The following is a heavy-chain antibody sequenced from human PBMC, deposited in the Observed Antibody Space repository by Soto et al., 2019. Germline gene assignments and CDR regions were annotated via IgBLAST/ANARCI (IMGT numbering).Heavy chain of an antibody. CDR3: ARHRGGVIVSNYWFFDL. J-gene: IGHJ2*01. CDR1: GGSINSYY. Sequence: QVQLQESGPGLVKPSETLSLTCTVSGGSINSYYWSWIRQPPGKGLEWLGDIYYSGNTNYNPSLKSRVTISVDTSKNQFSLKLSSVTAADTAVYYCARHRGGVIVSNYWFFDLWGRGSLVTVSS. V-gene: IGHV4-59*08. CDR2: IYYSGNT. D-gene: IGHD3-16*02.